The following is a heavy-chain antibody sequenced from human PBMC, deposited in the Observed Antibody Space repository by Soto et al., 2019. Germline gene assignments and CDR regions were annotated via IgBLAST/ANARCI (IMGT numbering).Heavy chain of an antibody. CDR2: IIPIFGTA. V-gene: IGHV1-69*13. Sequence: ASVKVSCKASEGTFSSYAISWVRQAPGQGLEWMGGIIPIFGTANYAQKFQGRVTITADESTSTAYMELSSLRSEDTAVYYCARGYCSGGSCLGPWGQGTLVTVSS. J-gene: IGHJ5*02. CDR1: EGTFSSYA. CDR3: ARGYCSGGSCLGP. D-gene: IGHD2-15*01.